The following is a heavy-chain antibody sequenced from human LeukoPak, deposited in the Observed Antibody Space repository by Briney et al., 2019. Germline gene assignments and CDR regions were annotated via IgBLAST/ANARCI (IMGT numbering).Heavy chain of an antibody. Sequence: GGSLRLSCAASGFTFSSYGMHWIRQAPGKGLEWVAVISYDGNNRYYADSVKGRFTVSRDSSKNTLYLQMNSLRAEDTAVYYCAREGRGDILTGYSLRAFDIWGQGTMVTVSS. V-gene: IGHV3-30*03. J-gene: IGHJ3*02. CDR3: AREGRGDILTGYSLRAFDI. CDR2: ISYDGNNR. CDR1: GFTFSSYG. D-gene: IGHD3-9*01.